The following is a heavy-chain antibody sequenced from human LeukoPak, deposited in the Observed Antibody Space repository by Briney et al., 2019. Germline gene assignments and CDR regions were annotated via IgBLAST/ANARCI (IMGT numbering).Heavy chain of an antibody. Sequence: PERSLRLSCAASGFTFSSYGMHWVRQAPGKGLEWVAVISYDGSNKYYADSVKGRFTISRDNSKNTLYLQMNSLRAEDTAVYYCAKAFYDFWSGGRYGMDVWGQGTTVTVSS. CDR2: ISYDGSNK. J-gene: IGHJ6*02. CDR1: GFTFSSYG. V-gene: IGHV3-30*18. CDR3: AKAFYDFWSGGRYGMDV. D-gene: IGHD3-3*01.